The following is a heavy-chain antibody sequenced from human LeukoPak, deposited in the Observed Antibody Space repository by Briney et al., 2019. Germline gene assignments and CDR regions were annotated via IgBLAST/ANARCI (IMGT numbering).Heavy chain of an antibody. CDR3: ARGGLRDADFDY. CDR2: IYYSGST. Sequence: SETLSLTCTVSGGSISSGDYYWSWIRQPPGKGLEWIGYIYYSGSTYYNPSLKSRVTISVDTSKNQFSLKLSSVTAADTAVYYCARGGLRDADFDYWGQGTLVTVSS. V-gene: IGHV4-30-4*01. J-gene: IGHJ4*02. CDR1: GGSISSGDYY. D-gene: IGHD2-15*01.